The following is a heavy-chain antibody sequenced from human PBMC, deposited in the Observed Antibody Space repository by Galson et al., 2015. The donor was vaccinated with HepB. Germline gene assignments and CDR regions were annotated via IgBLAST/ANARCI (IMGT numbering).Heavy chain of an antibody. J-gene: IGHJ4*02. CDR2: INNVGGST. CDR3: TKPLYTSGSARGIDS. Sequence: SLRLSCAASGFSFSTYAMTWVRQAPGKGLEWVSTINNVGGSTFYADSVKGRFTISGDNSKNMLYLQMDTLRADDTAVYYCTKPLYTSGSARGIDSWGQGALVTVSS. CDR1: GFSFSTYA. V-gene: IGHV3-23*01. D-gene: IGHD6-25*01.